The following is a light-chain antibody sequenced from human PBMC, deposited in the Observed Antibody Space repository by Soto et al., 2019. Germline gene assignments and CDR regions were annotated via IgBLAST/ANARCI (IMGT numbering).Light chain of an antibody. J-gene: IGLJ1*01. Sequence: QSALTQPRSVSGSPGQSVTISCTGTSSDVGGYNYVSWYQLHPGKAPKLMIYDVSKRPSGVPDRFSGSKSGNTASLTISGLQAEDEADYYCCSYAGSYTLVFGTGTKVTVL. CDR1: SSDVGGYNY. CDR3: CSYAGSYTLV. V-gene: IGLV2-11*01. CDR2: DVS.